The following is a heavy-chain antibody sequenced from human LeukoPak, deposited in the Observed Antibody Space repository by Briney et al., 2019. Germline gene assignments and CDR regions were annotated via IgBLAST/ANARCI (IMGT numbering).Heavy chain of an antibody. V-gene: IGHV4-59*01. CDR2: IYYSGST. J-gene: IGHJ4*02. D-gene: IGHD6-19*01. CDR1: GGSISSYY. Sequence: SETLSLTCTVSGGSISSYYWSWIRQPPGKGLEWIGYIYYSGSTNYNPSLKSRVTISVDTSKNQFSLKLSSVTAADTAVYYCARVRRIAVAGTLFDYWGQGTLVTVSS. CDR3: ARVRRIAVAGTLFDY.